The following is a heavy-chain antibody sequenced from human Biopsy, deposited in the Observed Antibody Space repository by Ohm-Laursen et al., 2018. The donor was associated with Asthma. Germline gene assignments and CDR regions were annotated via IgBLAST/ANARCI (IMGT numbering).Heavy chain of an antibody. J-gene: IGHJ5*02. CDR3: ARTTYGDDGFDP. CDR2: INHSGST. D-gene: IGHD4-17*01. CDR1: GGSFSGYY. V-gene: IGHV4-34*01. Sequence: SETLSLTCAVYGGSFSGYYWSWICQPPGKGLEWIGEINHSGSTIYNPSLKSRVTISVDTSKNQFSLKLSSVTAADTAVYYCARTTYGDDGFDPWGQGTLVTVSS.